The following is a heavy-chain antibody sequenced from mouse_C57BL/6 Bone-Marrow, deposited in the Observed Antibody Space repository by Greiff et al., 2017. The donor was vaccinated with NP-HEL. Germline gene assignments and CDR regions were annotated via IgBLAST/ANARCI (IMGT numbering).Heavy chain of an antibody. CDR1: GYTFTDYN. CDR2: INPNNGGT. D-gene: IGHD2-5*01. J-gene: IGHJ1*03. V-gene: IGHV1-18*01. CDR3: ARPEDYSNFWYFDV. Sequence: EVQLQQSGPELVKPGASVKIPCKASGYTFTDYNMDWVKQSHGKSLEWIGDINPNNGGTIYNQKFKGKATLTVDKSSSTAYMELRSLTSEDTAVYYCARPEDYSNFWYFDVWGTGTTVTVSS.